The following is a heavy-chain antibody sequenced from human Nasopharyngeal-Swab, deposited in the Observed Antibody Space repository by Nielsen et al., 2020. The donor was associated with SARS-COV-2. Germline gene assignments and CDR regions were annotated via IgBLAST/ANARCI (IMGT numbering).Heavy chain of an antibody. CDR3: AKDPFYDFWSGYYFDY. Sequence: WIRQPPGKGLEWVSAISGSGGSTYYADSVKGRFTISRDNSKNTLYLQMNSLRAEDPAVYYCAKDPFYDFWSGYYFDYWGQGTLVTVSS. D-gene: IGHD3-3*01. V-gene: IGHV3-23*01. CDR2: ISGSGGST. J-gene: IGHJ4*02.